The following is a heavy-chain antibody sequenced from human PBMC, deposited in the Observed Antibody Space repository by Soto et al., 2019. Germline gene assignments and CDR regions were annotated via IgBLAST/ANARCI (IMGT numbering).Heavy chain of an antibody. Sequence: WVRQAPGQGLEWLGWITMRNGNTKFAQKFQDRVTMTTDTAANTAYMELRSLRSDDTAVYYCAGSWFGEFGVCDYWGQGTLVTVSS. CDR2: ITMRNGNT. D-gene: IGHD3-10*01. J-gene: IGHJ4*02. V-gene: IGHV1-18*01. CDR3: AGSWFGEFGVCDY.